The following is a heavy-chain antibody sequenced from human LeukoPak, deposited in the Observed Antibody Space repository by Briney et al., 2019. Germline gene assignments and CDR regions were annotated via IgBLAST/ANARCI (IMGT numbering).Heavy chain of an antibody. Sequence: GGSLRLSCAASGFTFSSYWMSWVRQAPGKGLEWVANIKQDGSEKYYVDSVKGRFTISRDNAKNSLYLQMNSLRAEGTAVYYCATQGYSGAREFDYWGQGTLVTVSS. J-gene: IGHJ4*02. V-gene: IGHV3-7*01. D-gene: IGHD5-18*01. CDR3: ATQGYSGAREFDY. CDR2: IKQDGSEK. CDR1: GFTFSSYW.